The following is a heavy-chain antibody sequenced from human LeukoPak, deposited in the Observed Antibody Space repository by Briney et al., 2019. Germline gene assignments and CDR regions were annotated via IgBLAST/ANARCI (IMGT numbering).Heavy chain of an antibody. CDR1: GFIFNKYN. CDR2: IDRDGVT. CDR3: ARENLEYGDYAIDY. Sequence: GGSLRLSCAASGFIFNKYNMHWVRQVTRKGLEWVSGIDRDGVTYYSGSVKGRFTMSRENGKNSVYLQLNSLRAGDTAIYYCARENLEYGDYAIDYWGQGILVTVSS. J-gene: IGHJ4*02. V-gene: IGHV3-13*01. D-gene: IGHD4-17*01.